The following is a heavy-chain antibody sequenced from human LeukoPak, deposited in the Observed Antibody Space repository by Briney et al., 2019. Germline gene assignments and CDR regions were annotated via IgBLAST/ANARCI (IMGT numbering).Heavy chain of an antibody. CDR3: ARDIGSNYGSHDAFDI. J-gene: IGHJ3*02. D-gene: IGHD1-26*01. CDR2: INPNSGGT. V-gene: IGHV1-2*02. CDR1: GYTFTGYY. Sequence: ASVKVSCKASGYTFTGYYMHWVRQAPGQGLEWMGWINPNSGGTNYAQKSQGRVTMTRDTSLSTAYMELNSLRSDDTAMYYCARDIGSNYGSHDAFDIWGQGTMVTVSS.